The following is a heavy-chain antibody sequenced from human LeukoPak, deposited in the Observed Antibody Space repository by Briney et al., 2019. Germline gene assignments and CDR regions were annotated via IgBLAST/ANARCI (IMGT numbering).Heavy chain of an antibody. CDR1: GGSISNYY. D-gene: IGHD5-18*01. V-gene: IGHV4-59*01. Sequence: PSETLSLTCTVSGGSISNYYWSWIRQPPGKELEWIGYIYYIGSTNYNPSLKRRVTISVDTSKNQFSLKLSSVTAADTAVYYCARTTEGGYTYDYFYYYYMDVWGKGTTVTISS. CDR2: IYYIGST. CDR3: ARTTEGGYTYDYFYYYYMDV. J-gene: IGHJ6*03.